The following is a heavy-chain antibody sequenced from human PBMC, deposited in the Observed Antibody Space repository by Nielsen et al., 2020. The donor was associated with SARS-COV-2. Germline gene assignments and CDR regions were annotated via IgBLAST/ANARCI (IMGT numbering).Heavy chain of an antibody. D-gene: IGHD3-22*01. CDR2: ISGSGGST. CDR1: GFTFSSYA. J-gene: IGHJ4*02. V-gene: IGHV3-23*01. Sequence: GGSLRLSCAASGFTFSSYAMSWVRQAPGKGLEWVSAISGSGGSTYYADSVKGRFTISRDNSKNTLYLQMNSLRAEDTAVYYCAKVRLYNSSGYYHEAGFDYWGQGTLVTVSS. CDR3: AKVRLYNSSGYYHEAGFDY.